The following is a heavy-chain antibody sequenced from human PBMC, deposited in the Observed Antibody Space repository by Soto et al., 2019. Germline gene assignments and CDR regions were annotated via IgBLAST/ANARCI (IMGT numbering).Heavy chain of an antibody. CDR1: GGTFSSYA. V-gene: IGHV1-69*06. D-gene: IGHD2-15*01. CDR3: AINPDCSGGSCYLTFDY. Sequence: SVKVSCKASGGTFSSYAISWVRQAPGQGLEWMGGIIPIFGTANYAQKFQGRVTITADKSTSTAYMELSSLRSEDTAVYYCAINPDCSGGSCYLTFDYWGQGTLVTV. J-gene: IGHJ4*02. CDR2: IIPIFGTA.